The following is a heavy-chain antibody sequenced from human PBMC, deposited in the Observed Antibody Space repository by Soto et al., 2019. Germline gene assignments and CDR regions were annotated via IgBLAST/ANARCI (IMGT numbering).Heavy chain of an antibody. Sequence: GGSLRLSCEGSGFNFRNFNMIWVRQAPGKGLEWVSSVSGSSSYIYYADSVKGRFTVSRDNANNLVFPQMNGLRPEDTAMYYCARSGVGSLRGDAFDIWGQGTTVTVSS. CDR1: GFNFRNFN. CDR3: ARSGVGSLRGDAFDI. V-gene: IGHV3-21*06. J-gene: IGHJ3*02. CDR2: VSGSSSYI. D-gene: IGHD2-2*01.